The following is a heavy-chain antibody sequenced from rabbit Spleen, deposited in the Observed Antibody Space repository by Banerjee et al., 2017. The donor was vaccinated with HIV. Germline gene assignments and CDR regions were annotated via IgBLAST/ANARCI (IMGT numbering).Heavy chain of an antibody. Sequence: QLKESGGGLVQPGGSLKLSCKASGFTLSNYYMNWVRQAPGKGLEWIGYIDPVFGITYYASWVNGRFSISRENAQNTVFLQMTSLTAADTATYFCARGFDYGMDLWGPGTLVTVS. J-gene: IGHJ6*01. CDR2: IDPVFGIT. V-gene: IGHV1S7*01. CDR3: ARGFDYGMDL. CDR1: GFTLSNYY.